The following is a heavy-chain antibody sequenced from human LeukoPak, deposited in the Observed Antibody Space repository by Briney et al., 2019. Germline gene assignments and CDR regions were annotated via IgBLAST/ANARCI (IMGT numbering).Heavy chain of an antibody. Sequence: PGGSLRLSCAASGFTFSSYWMHWVRQAPGKGLVWVSRINSDGSSTSYADSVKGRFTISRDNAKNTLYLQMNSLRAEDTAVYYCARAGGIRMVRGEFGYWGQGTLVTVSS. J-gene: IGHJ4*02. D-gene: IGHD3-10*01. V-gene: IGHV3-74*01. CDR1: GFTFSSYW. CDR2: INSDGSST. CDR3: ARAGGIRMVRGEFGY.